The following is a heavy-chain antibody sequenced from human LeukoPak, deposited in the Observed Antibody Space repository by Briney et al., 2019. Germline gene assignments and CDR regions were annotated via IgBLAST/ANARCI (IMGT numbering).Heavy chain of an antibody. J-gene: IGHJ4*02. CDR1: GYTLTELS. D-gene: IGHD3-10*01. CDR3: ATSSYYGSGTPQFDY. Sequence: ASVTVSCKVSGYTLTELSMHWVRQAPGKGLEWMGGFDPEDGETIYAQKFQGRVTMTEDTSTDTAYMELSSLRSEDTAVYYCATSSYYGSGTPQFDYWGQGTLVTVSS. CDR2: FDPEDGET. V-gene: IGHV1-24*01.